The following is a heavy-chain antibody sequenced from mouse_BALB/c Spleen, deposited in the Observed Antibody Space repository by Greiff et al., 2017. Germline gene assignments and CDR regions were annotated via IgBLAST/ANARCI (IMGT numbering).Heavy chain of an antibody. V-gene: IGHV2-6-2*01. CDR2: IWSDGST. D-gene: IGHD2-2*01. Sequence: VQLQQSGPDLVAPSQSLSITCTVSGFSLTSYGVHWVRQPPGKGLEWLVVIWSDGSTTYNSALKSRLSISKDNSKSQVFLKMNSLQTDDTAMYYCARHVYYVYDGAMDYWGQGTSVTVSS. J-gene: IGHJ4*01. CDR3: ARHVYYVYDGAMDY. CDR1: GFSLTSYG.